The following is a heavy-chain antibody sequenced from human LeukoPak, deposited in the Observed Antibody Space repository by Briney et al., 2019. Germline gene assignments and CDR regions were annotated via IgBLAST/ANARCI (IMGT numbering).Heavy chain of an antibody. CDR3: AKGAQYYGSGSHRRGHYFDS. CDR1: GFTFRSYG. CDR2: LRSDGSNK. Sequence: GGSLRLSCASSGFTFRSYGMHWVRQAPGKGLGGVALLRSDGSNKYYADSVKGRFTISRDNSKNTLYLQMSSLRAEDTAVYYCAKGAQYYGSGSHRRGHYFDSWGQGTLVTVSS. J-gene: IGHJ4*02. V-gene: IGHV3-30*02. D-gene: IGHD3-10*01.